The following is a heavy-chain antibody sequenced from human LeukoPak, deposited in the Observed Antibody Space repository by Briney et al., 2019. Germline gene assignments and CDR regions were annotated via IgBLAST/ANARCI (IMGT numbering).Heavy chain of an antibody. Sequence: SETLSLTCTVSGGSVSSSTYYWGWIRQPPGKGLEWIGSLYYSGSTYYNSSLKSRVTMSVDTSKNQFSLKLSSVTAADTAVYYCARLGPTVTTFHYWGQGTLVTVSS. D-gene: IGHD4-17*01. CDR1: GGSVSSSTYY. J-gene: IGHJ4*02. V-gene: IGHV4-39*01. CDR3: ARLGPTVTTFHY. CDR2: LYYSGST.